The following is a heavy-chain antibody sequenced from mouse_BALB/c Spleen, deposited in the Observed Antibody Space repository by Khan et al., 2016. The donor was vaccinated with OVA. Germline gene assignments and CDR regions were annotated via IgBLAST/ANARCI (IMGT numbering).Heavy chain of an antibody. J-gene: IGHJ3*01. CDR2: ISYSGST. Sequence: EVQLQESGPGLVKPSQSLSLTCTVSGYSVTSDSAWNWIRQFPGNKLEWMGYISYSGSTNYNPSLKSRISITRDTSKNQFFLQLNSVTTEDTATYYCVRSICSDYGRPFAYWGQGTLVTVSA. CDR3: VRSICSDYGRPFAY. D-gene: IGHD2-4*01. CDR1: GYSVTSDSA. V-gene: IGHV3-2*02.